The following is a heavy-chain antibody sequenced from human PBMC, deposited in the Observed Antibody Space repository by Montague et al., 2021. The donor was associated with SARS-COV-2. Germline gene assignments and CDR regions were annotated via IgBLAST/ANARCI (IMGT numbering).Heavy chain of an antibody. D-gene: IGHD5-18*01. CDR1: GGSISPYY. V-gene: IGHV4-59*01. CDR2: IYYTGST. CDR3: AREAQLGYSYGTGYYYGMDV. Sequence: SETLSLTCTVSGGSISPYYWSWIRQPPGKGLEWIGNIYYTGSTSXXSSLKSRLTISVDTSENQFSLKVTSVTPADTAVYYCAREAQLGYSYGTGYYYGMDVWGQGTTVTVSS. J-gene: IGHJ6*02.